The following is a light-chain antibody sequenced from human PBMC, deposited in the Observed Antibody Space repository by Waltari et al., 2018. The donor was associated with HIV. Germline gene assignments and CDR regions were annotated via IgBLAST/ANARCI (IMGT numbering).Light chain of an antibody. Sequence: QSALTQPPSASGSPGQSVTISCTRTSSDVGGYNYVPWYQQCPREARIGMMFEASNRPSGVPDRFSGSRSGNTASLTVSGLQAEDEADYYCSSYAGSNNWVFGGGTKLTVL. CDR3: SSYAGSNNWV. CDR1: SSDVGGYNY. V-gene: IGLV2-8*01. CDR2: EAS. J-gene: IGLJ3*02.